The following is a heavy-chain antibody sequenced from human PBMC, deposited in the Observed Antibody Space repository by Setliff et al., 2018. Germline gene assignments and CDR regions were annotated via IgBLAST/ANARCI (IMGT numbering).Heavy chain of an antibody. J-gene: IGHJ3*02. CDR1: GYTLTELS. Sequence: ASVKVSCKVSGYTLTELSMHWVRQAPGKGLEWMGGFDPEDGETIHAQKFQGRVTMTEDTSTDTAYMELSSLRSEDTAVYYCRLLWFGELSYDAFDIWGQGTMVT. CDR3: RLLWFGELSYDAFDI. V-gene: IGHV1-24*01. CDR2: FDPEDGET. D-gene: IGHD3-10*01.